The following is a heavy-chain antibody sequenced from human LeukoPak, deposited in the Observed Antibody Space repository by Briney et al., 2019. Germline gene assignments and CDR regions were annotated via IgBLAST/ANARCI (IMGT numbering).Heavy chain of an antibody. CDR1: GFTVSNNY. CDR2: IYSGGST. J-gene: IGHJ4*02. D-gene: IGHD3-22*01. CDR3: ATYSSLDS. V-gene: IGHV3-53*01. Sequence: GGSLRLSCAASGFTVSNNYSSWVRQAPVKGLEWVSLIYSGGSTYYADSVKGRFTIARDNSKNTLYLQMNSLRAENTTVYYCATYSSLDSWGQGTLVTVSS.